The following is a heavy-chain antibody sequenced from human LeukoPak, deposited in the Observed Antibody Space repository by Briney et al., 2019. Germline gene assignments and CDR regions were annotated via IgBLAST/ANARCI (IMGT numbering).Heavy chain of an antibody. V-gene: IGHV1-18*01. CDR1: GYTFTSYG. J-gene: IGHJ4*02. D-gene: IGHD6-6*01. CDR2: ISAYNGNT. CDR3: ARVNGIAARMLGY. Sequence: ASVKVSCKASGYTFTSYGISWVRQAPGQGLEWMGWISAYNGNTNYAQKLQGRVTITRNTSISTAYMELSSLRSEDTAVYYCARVNGIAARMLGYWGQGTLVTVSS.